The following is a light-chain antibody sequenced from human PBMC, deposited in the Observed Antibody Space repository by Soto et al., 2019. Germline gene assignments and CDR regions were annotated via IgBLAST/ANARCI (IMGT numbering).Light chain of an antibody. J-gene: IGKJ1*01. Sequence: EIVMTQSPATLSVSPGERATLSCRASQSVGSNLAWYQQKRGQAPRLLIYGASTRATGIPARFSGSGSGTAFTLTISSLQSEDFAVYYCQQYNDWPPWTFGQGTKVEFK. CDR2: GAS. CDR3: QQYNDWPPWT. CDR1: QSVGSN. V-gene: IGKV3-15*01.